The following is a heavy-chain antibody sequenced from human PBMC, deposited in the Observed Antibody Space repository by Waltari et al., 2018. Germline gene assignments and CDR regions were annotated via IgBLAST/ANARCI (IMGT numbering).Heavy chain of an antibody. Sequence: EVRLLESGGALVQPGGSLSLSCAASGFPFGNYYMIWVRQAPGRGLEWVSTISGPAHETVYADSVKGRFTISRDNSKTTLYLQMNSLRVEDTAMYYCANYGQLPSNGDYWGQGTLVTVSS. D-gene: IGHD1-1*01. CDR2: ISGPAHET. CDR1: GFPFGNYY. V-gene: IGHV3-23*01. CDR3: ANYGQLPSNGDY. J-gene: IGHJ4*02.